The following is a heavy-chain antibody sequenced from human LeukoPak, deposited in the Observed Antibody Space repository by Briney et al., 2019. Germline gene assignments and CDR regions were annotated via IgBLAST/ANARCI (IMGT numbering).Heavy chain of an antibody. J-gene: IGHJ4*02. D-gene: IGHD5-18*01. Sequence: ASVKVSCKASGYTFTGYYMHWVRQAPGQGLEWMGLINLTGGSTGYAQKFQGRVTMTRDMSTSTDYMELSRLRSDDTAVYYCARDAYSYGYVDYWGQGTLVTVSS. CDR1: GYTFTGYY. V-gene: IGHV1-46*01. CDR2: INLTGGST. CDR3: ARDAYSYGYVDY.